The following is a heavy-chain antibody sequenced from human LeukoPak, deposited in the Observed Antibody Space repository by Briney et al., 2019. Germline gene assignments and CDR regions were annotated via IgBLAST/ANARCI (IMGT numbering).Heavy chain of an antibody. D-gene: IGHD2-15*01. CDR3: ARDSSDCSGGSCHVFFDY. CDR2: INPNSGGT. CDR1: GYTFTGYY. V-gene: IGHV1-2*02. J-gene: IGHJ4*02. Sequence: ASVKVSCKASGYTFTGYYMHWVRQAPGQGLEGMGWINPNSGGTNYAQKFQGRVTMTRDTSISTAYMELSRLRSDDTAVYYCARDSSDCSGGSCHVFFDYWGQGTLVTVSS.